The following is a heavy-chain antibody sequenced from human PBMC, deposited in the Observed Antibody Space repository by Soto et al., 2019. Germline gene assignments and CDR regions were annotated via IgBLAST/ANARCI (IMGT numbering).Heavy chain of an antibody. CDR2: IDPSGGAP. Sequence: QVQLVQSGAEVKRPGASVRISCKASGYTFTTYYIHWVRQAPGQGLEWMGIIDPSGGAPTYAQNFQGRITMTRYTSANFFYLTLSSLRSDDTAVYYCARVPYDTTAYYAFWGQGTLVTVSS. V-gene: IGHV1-46*01. CDR3: ARVPYDTTAYYAF. J-gene: IGHJ4*02. D-gene: IGHD3-22*01. CDR1: GYTFTTYY.